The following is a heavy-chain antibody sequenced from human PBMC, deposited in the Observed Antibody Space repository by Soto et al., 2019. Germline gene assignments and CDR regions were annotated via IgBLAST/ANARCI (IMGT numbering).Heavy chain of an antibody. CDR3: ARDRSLYSSSSFDY. V-gene: IGHV3-7*01. CDR2: IKQDGSEK. D-gene: IGHD6-6*01. Sequence: GGSLRLSCAASGFTFSSYWMSWVRQAPGKGLEWVANIKQDGSEKYYVDSVKGRFTISRDNAKNSLYLQLNSLSAEDTAVYYCARDRSLYSSSSFDYWGQGTLVTVSS. CDR1: GFTFSSYW. J-gene: IGHJ4*02.